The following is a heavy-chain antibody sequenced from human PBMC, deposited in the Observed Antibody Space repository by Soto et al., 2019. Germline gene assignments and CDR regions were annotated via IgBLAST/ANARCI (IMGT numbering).Heavy chain of an antibody. V-gene: IGHV1-3*01. CDR1: GYTFTSYA. D-gene: IGHD3-10*01. J-gene: IGHJ6*03. Sequence: ASVKVSCKASGYTFTSYAMHWVRQAPGQRLEWMGWINAGNGNTKYSQKFQGRVTITRDTSASTAYMELSSLRSEDTAVYYCAASITMVRGVIGYYYYMDVWGKGPRSPSP. CDR3: AASITMVRGVIGYYYYMDV. CDR2: INAGNGNT.